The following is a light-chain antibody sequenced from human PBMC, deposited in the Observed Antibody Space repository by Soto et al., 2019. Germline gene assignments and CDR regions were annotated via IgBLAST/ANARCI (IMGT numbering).Light chain of an antibody. Sequence: SYELAQPPSVSVSPGHTATISCSGNKLGDKYVAWYQQKPGQSPLLVIYEDNKRPSGIPERFSGFNSVNTATLTITGTQTLDEADYYCQAWDSTTSVFGTGTKVTVL. J-gene: IGLJ1*01. CDR3: QAWDSTTSV. CDR1: KLGDKY. CDR2: EDN. V-gene: IGLV3-1*01.